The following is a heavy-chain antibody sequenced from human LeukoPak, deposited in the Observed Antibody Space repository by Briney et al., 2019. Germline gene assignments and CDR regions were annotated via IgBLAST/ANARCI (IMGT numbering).Heavy chain of an antibody. Sequence: SETLSLTCTVSGYSISSGYYWGWIRQPPGKGLEWIGSIYHSGSTYYNPSLKSRVTISVDTSKNQFSLKLSSVTAADTAVYYCARGYYYDSSQHWGRGTLVTVSS. CDR2: IYHSGST. CDR3: ARGYYYDSSQH. CDR1: GYSISSGYY. D-gene: IGHD3-22*01. J-gene: IGHJ1*01. V-gene: IGHV4-38-2*02.